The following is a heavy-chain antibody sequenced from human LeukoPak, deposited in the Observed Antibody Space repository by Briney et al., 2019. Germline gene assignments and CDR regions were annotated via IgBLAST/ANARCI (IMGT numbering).Heavy chain of an antibody. CDR3: ATYRQVLLPFES. CDR2: ISSSSLYI. CDR1: GFTFSSYG. V-gene: IGHV3-21*04. D-gene: IGHD2-8*02. Sequence: GGSLRLSCAASGFTFSSYGMSWVRQAPGKGLEWVSSISSSSLYIYYADSVRGRFTISRDNSKSTLSLQTNSLRAEDTAIYYCATYRQVLLPFESWGQGTLVTVSS. J-gene: IGHJ4*02.